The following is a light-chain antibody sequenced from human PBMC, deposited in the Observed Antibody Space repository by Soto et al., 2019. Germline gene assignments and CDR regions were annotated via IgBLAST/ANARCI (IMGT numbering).Light chain of an antibody. J-gene: IGLJ3*02. CDR1: SSNIGSNT. CDR3: AAWDDSLNGWV. V-gene: IGLV1-44*01. Sequence: QSVLTQPPSASGTHGQRVTISCSGSSSNIGSNTVNWYQQLPGTAPKLLIYSYNQRPSGVPDQFSGSKSGTSASLAISGLQSEDEADYYCAAWDDSLNGWVFGGGTKLTVL. CDR2: SYN.